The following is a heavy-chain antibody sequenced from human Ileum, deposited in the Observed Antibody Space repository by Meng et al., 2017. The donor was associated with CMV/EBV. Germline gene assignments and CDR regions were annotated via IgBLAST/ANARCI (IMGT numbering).Heavy chain of an antibody. D-gene: IGHD2-2*01. CDR1: GYTFTAYG. V-gene: IGHV1-18*01. Sequence: QVQSVQLGAEVKKPGASVKVSGKASGYTFTAYGMTWVRQAPGQGLEWMGWISAHNGNTNYAQKVQGRVTMTTDTSTSTAYMEVRSLSSDDTAVYYCARGVGMDQPYLFDYWGQGTLVTVSS. CDR3: ARGVGMDQPYLFDY. J-gene: IGHJ4*01. CDR2: ISAHNGNT.